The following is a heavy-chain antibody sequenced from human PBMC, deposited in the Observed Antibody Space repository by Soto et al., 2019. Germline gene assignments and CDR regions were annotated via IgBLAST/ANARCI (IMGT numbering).Heavy chain of an antibody. V-gene: IGHV4-34*01. J-gene: IGHJ6*02. CDR1: GGSFSGYY. CDR2: INHSGST. CDR3: ARASSPRYYYGMDV. Sequence: SETLSLTCAVYGGSFSGYYWSWIRQPPGKGLEWIGEINHSGSTNYNPSLKSRVTISVDTSKNQFSLKLSSVTAADTAVYYCARASSPRYYYGMDVWGQGTTVTVSS.